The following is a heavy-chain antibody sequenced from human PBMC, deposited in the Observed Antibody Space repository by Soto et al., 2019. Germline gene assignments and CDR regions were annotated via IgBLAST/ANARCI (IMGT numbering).Heavy chain of an antibody. CDR1: GYTFTSYD. CDR2: MNPNSGNT. J-gene: IGHJ6*03. V-gene: IGHV1-8*01. Sequence: QVQLVQSGAEVKKPGASVKVSCKASGYTFTSYDINWVRQATGPGLEWMGWMNPNSGNTGYAQKFQGRVTMTRNTSISTAYMELSSLRSEDTAVYYCARSPATYDFWSGYYSYYYYYMDVWGKGTTVTVSS. CDR3: ARSPATYDFWSGYYSYYYYYMDV. D-gene: IGHD3-3*01.